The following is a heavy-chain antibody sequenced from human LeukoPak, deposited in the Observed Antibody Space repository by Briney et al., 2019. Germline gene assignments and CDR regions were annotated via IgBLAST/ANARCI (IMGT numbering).Heavy chain of an antibody. CDR2: IKQDGCEK. CDR3: ARDHRPGYSYSYDAFDI. V-gene: IGHV3-7*01. J-gene: IGHJ3*02. Sequence: GESLRLSCAASGFTFSSYWMSWVRQAPGKGLEWVANIKQDGCEKYYVDSVKGRFTISRDNAKNSLYLQMNSLRAEDTAVYYCARDHRPGYSYSYDAFDIWGQGTMVTVSS. D-gene: IGHD5-18*01. CDR1: GFTFSSYW.